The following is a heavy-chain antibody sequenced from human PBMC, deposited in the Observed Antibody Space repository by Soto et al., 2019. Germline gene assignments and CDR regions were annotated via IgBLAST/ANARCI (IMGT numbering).Heavy chain of an antibody. V-gene: IGHV4-34*01. CDR1: GGSFSGYY. Sequence: KASETLSLTCAVYGGSFSGYYWSWIRQPPGKGLEWIGEINHSGSTNYNPSLKSRVTISVDTSKNQFSLKLSSVTAADTAVYYCGLRDGSGYYYFDYWGQGTLVTVSS. D-gene: IGHD3-22*01. CDR3: GLRDGSGYYYFDY. J-gene: IGHJ4*02. CDR2: INHSGST.